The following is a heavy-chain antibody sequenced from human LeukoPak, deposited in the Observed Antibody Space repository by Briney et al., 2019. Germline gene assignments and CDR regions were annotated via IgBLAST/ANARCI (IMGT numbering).Heavy chain of an antibody. Sequence: ASVMVSCKASGYTFTGYYMHWVGQAPGQGPEWMGWINPHSGGTNYAQKFQGRVTMTKDTSISTAYMELSRLRSDDTALYYCARWYGSGSYDHWGQGTLVTVSS. J-gene: IGHJ4*02. D-gene: IGHD3-10*01. CDR3: ARWYGSGSYDH. CDR2: INPHSGGT. V-gene: IGHV1-2*02. CDR1: GYTFTGYY.